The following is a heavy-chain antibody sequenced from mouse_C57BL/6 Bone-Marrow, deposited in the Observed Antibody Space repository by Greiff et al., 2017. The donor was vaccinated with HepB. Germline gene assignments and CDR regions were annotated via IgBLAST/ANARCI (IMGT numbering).Heavy chain of an antibody. CDR1: GFSLTSYG. D-gene: IGHD1-1*01. Sequence: VHLVESGPGLVAPSQSLSITFTVSGFSLTSYGVHWVRQPPGKGLEWLVVIWSDGSTTYNSALKSRLSISKDNSKSQVFLKMNSLQTDDTAMYYCARHNYYGSSYWYFDVWGTGTTVTVSS. V-gene: IGHV2-6-1*01. CDR2: IWSDGST. CDR3: ARHNYYGSSYWYFDV. J-gene: IGHJ1*03.